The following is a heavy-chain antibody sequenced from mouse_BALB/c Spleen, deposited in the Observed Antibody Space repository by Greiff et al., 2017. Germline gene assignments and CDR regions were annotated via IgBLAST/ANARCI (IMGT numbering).Heavy chain of an antibody. CDR2: ISYSGST. V-gene: IGHV3-8*02. J-gene: IGHJ2*01. CDR1: GDSITSCY. CDR3: ARSDYYGSRRFDY. Sequence: EVQLVESGPSLVKPSQTLSLTCSVTGDSITSCYWNWIRKFPGNKLEYMGYISYSGSTYYNPSLKSRISIPRDTSKNQYYLQLNSVTTEDTATYYCARSDYYGSRRFDYWGEGTTLTVSS. D-gene: IGHD1-1*01.